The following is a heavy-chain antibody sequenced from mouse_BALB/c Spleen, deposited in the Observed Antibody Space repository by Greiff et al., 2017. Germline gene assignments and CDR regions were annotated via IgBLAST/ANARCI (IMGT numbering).Heavy chain of an antibody. CDR3: ARDAVVEGVYYAMDY. D-gene: IGHD1-1*01. CDR1: GFTFSSYG. CDR2: INSNGGST. J-gene: IGHJ4*01. Sequence: EVQLVESGGGLVQPGGSLKLSCAASGFTFSSYGMSWVRQTPDKRLELVATINSNGGSTYYPDSVKGRFTISRDNAKNTLYLQMSSLKSEDTAMYYCARDAVVEGVYYAMDYWGQGTSVTVSS. V-gene: IGHV5-6-3*01.